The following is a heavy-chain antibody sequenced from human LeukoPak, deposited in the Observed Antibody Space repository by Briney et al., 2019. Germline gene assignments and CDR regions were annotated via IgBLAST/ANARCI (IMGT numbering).Heavy chain of an antibody. CDR1: GFTFSSYW. J-gene: IGHJ4*02. Sequence: PGGSLRLSCAASGFTFSSYWMTWVRQAPGKGLEWVANIKLDVSEIYYVDSVRGRFTISRDNTKNSLYLQVNSLRVEDTAVYYCARDPCSGGSCYTRPPFDYWGQGTLVTVSS. V-gene: IGHV3-7*01. CDR3: ARDPCSGGSCYTRPPFDY. CDR2: IKLDVSEI. D-gene: IGHD2-15*01.